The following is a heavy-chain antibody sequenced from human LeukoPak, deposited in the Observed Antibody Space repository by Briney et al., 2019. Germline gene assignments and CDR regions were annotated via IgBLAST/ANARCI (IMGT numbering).Heavy chain of an antibody. CDR2: FDPEDGET. CDR3: ATDDQRDGYKPDIRAFDI. V-gene: IGHV1-24*01. D-gene: IGHD5-24*01. CDR1: GYTLTELS. Sequence: ASVKVSCKVSGYTLTELSMHWVRQAPGKGLEWMGGFDPEDGETIYAQKFQGRVTMTEDTSTDTAYMELSSLRSEDTAVYYCATDDQRDGYKPDIRAFDIWGQGTMVTVSS. J-gene: IGHJ3*02.